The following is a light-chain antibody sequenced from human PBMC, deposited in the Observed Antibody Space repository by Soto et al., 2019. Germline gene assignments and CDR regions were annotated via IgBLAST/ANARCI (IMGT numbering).Light chain of an antibody. V-gene: IGLV2-8*01. Sequence: QSALTQPPSASGSRGQSVTISCTGTSSDVGGYNYVSWYQQYPGKAPKLMIYAVNRRPSGVPDRFSGSKSGNTASLTVSGLQAEDEAEYYCSSYAGNNNVIFGGGTKLTVL. CDR2: AVN. CDR3: SSYAGNNNVI. J-gene: IGLJ2*01. CDR1: SSDVGGYNY.